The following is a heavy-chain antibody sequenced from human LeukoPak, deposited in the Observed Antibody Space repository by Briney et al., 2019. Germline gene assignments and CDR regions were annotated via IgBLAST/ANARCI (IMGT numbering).Heavy chain of an antibody. V-gene: IGHV3-74*01. CDR3: ARDLYNWNYRGNWSDP. J-gene: IGHJ5*02. D-gene: IGHD1-7*01. Sequence: GGSLRLSCAASGFTFSSYWMNWVRQAPGKGLVWVSRIASDGSSTTYADSVKGRFSISRDNAKNTLYLQMDSLRAEDTAVYYCARDLYNWNYRGNWSDPWGQGTLVTVSS. CDR2: IASDGSST. CDR1: GFTFSSYW.